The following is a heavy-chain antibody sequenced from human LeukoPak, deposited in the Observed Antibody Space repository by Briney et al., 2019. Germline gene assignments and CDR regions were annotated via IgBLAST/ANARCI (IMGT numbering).Heavy chain of an antibody. D-gene: IGHD3-16*01. CDR3: ARVSTGRARLYFDY. J-gene: IGHJ4*02. CDR2: IYYSGST. V-gene: IGHV4-39*07. CDR1: GGSISSGGYY. Sequence: NPSQTLSLTCTVSGGSISSGGYYWSWIRQPPGKGLEWIGSIYYSGSTYYNPSLKSRVTISVDTSKNQFSLKLSSVTAADTAVYYCARVSTGRARLYFDYWGQGTLVTVSS.